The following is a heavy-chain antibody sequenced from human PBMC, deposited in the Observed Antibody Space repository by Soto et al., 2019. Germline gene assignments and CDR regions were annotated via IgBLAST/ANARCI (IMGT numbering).Heavy chain of an antibody. CDR1: GGSISNYY. J-gene: IGHJ1*01. V-gene: IGHV4-59*01. D-gene: IGHD3-22*01. CDR3: ARYYYDSSESAEYFQH. Sequence: PSETLSLTCTVSGGSISNYYWSWIRQPPGKGLEWIGYIYYSGGTNYNPSLKSRVTISVDTSKNQFSLKLSSVTAADTAVYYCARYYYDSSESAEYFQHWGQGTLVTVSS. CDR2: IYYSGGT.